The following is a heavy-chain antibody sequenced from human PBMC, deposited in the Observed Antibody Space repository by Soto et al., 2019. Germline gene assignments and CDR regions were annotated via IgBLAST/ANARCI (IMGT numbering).Heavy chain of an antibody. CDR1: GGSISSGGYS. CDR2: IYYSGST. V-gene: IGHV4-31*03. J-gene: IGHJ4*02. Sequence: SETLSLTCTVSGGSISSGGYSWNWIRQHPGKGLEWIGYIYYSGSTFYNPSLKSRLSISIDTSENLFPLKLSSVTAADTAVYFCARDRDSSSWYVSDYWGQGTLVTVSS. CDR3: ARDRDSSSWYVSDY. D-gene: IGHD6-13*01.